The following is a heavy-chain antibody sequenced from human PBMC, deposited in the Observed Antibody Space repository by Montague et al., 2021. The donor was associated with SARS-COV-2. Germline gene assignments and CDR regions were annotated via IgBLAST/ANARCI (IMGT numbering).Heavy chain of an antibody. CDR2: ISSSGSTI. J-gene: IGHJ6*02. Sequence: SLRLSCAASGFTFSSYEMNWVRQAPGKGLEWVSYISSSGSTIYYADSVKGRFTISRDNAENSLYLQMNSLGAEDTAVYHCARDLVVRGVIIIADYYYYSGMDVWGQGTTVTVSS. CDR1: GFTFSSYE. V-gene: IGHV3-48*03. CDR3: ARDLVVRGVIIIADYYYYSGMDV. D-gene: IGHD3-10*01.